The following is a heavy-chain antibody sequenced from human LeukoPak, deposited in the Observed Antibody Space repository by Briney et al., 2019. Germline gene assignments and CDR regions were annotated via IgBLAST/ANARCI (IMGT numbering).Heavy chain of an antibody. D-gene: IGHD4-17*01. CDR1: GFTFSSYA. CDR3: AKHYGDSPRVYFDL. CDR2: ISGSGGST. J-gene: IGHJ2*01. V-gene: IGHV3-23*01. Sequence: QAGGSLRLSCAASGFTFSSYAMSWVRQAPGEGLEWVSAISGSGGSTYYADSVKGRFTISRDNSKNTLYLQMNSLRAEDTAVYYCAKHYGDSPRVYFDLWGRGTLVTVSS.